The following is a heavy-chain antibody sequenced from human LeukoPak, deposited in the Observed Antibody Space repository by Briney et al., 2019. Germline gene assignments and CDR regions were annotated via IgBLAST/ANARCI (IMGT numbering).Heavy chain of an antibody. CDR2: ISASNSNT. J-gene: IGHJ4*02. CDR3: ATTRVAAVGRYYFDF. CDR1: GFIFSSYA. V-gene: IGHV3-23*01. Sequence: PGGSLRLSCAASGFIFSSYAMSWVRQAPGKGLEWISAISASNSNTYYADSVKGRFTISRDNSKNTLYLQMNSLRAEDTAVYYCATTRVAAVGRYYFDFWGQGTLVTVSS. D-gene: IGHD6-13*01.